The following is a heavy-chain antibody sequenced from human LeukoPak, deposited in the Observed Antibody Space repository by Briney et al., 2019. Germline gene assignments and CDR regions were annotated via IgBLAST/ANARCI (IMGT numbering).Heavy chain of an antibody. D-gene: IGHD3-16*01. Sequence: PSETLSLTCTVSGGSISSRDYYWGWIRQPPGKGLEWMASIYYTGTTPYSPSLKGRVTMSVDTSKNQFSLKLSFVTAADTALYYCARVDTQGVPSPWGQGILVTVSS. CDR2: IYYTGTT. J-gene: IGHJ5*02. CDR1: GGSISSRDYY. V-gene: IGHV4-39*01. CDR3: ARVDTQGVPSP.